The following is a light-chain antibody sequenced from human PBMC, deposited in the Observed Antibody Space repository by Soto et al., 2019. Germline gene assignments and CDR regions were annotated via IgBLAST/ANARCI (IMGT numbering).Light chain of an antibody. J-gene: IGLJ2*01. CDR2: EGS. V-gene: IGLV2-23*01. CDR1: SSDVGSYNL. Sequence: QSVLTQPASVSGSPGQSITISCTGTSSDVGSYNLVSWYQQHPGKAPKLMIYEGSKRPSGVSNRFSGSKSGNTASLTISGLQAEDEADYYCCSYAGSSTSLDVVFGGGTQLTVL. CDR3: CSYAGSSTSLDVV.